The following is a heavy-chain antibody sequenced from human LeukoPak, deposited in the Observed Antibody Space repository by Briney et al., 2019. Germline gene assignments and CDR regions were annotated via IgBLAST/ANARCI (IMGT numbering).Heavy chain of an antibody. D-gene: IGHD6-13*01. V-gene: IGHV3-11*01. J-gene: IGHJ4*02. CDR3: ARDGAAAAAYFDY. CDR2: ISSSGSTI. CDR1: GFTLSDYY. Sequence: GGSLRPSCAASGFTLSDYYMSWIRQAPGKGLEWVSYISSSGSTIYYADSVKGRFTISWDNAKNSLYLQMNSLRAEDTAVYYCARDGAAAAAYFDYWGQGTLVTVSS.